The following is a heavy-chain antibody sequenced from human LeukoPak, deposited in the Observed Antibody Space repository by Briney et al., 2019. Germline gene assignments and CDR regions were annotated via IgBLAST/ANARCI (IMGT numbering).Heavy chain of an antibody. D-gene: IGHD5-12*01. CDR2: FSRDGVNR. V-gene: IGHV3-30*10. CDR1: GFSFSNSA. Sequence: GGSLRLSCAASGFSFSNSAMHWVRQAPGKGLEWVAVFSRDGVNRYYRDSVKGRFTISRDDSKNTLYLQMNSLRLEDTAIYYCATGKLDASGFDFMLPFWGQGTLVSVSS. J-gene: IGHJ4*02. CDR3: ATGKLDASGFDFMLPF.